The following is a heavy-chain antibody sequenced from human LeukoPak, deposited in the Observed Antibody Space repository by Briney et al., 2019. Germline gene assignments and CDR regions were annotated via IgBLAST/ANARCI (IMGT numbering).Heavy chain of an antibody. Sequence: PSGTLSLTCTVSGGSISAYYWSWMRQPAGKGLEWIGRIYTSGSTSHSPSLKRRVTMSVDTPKNQISLTLISVAAADTAVYFCPRDPSLFAGYFDYWGQGALVTVSS. V-gene: IGHV4-4*07. D-gene: IGHD3-9*01. CDR3: PRDPSLFAGYFDY. CDR1: GGSISAYY. J-gene: IGHJ4*02. CDR2: IYTSGST.